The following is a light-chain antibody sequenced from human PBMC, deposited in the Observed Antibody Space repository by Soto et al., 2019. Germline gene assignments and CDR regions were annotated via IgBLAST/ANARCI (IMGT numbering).Light chain of an antibody. CDR1: QRVSARY. V-gene: IGKV3-20*01. Sequence: EIVLTQSPGTLSLSPGETATLSCRASQRVSARYLAWYHQKPGQAPRLLIFGASDRATGIPDRFSGSGSGTDFTLTISRLEPEDFAVYYCQQYGSSPPKYTFGQGTRLEIK. CDR2: GAS. J-gene: IGKJ5*01. CDR3: QQYGSSPPKYT.